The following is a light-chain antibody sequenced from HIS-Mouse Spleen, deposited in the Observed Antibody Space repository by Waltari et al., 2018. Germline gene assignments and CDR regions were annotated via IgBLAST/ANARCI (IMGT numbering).Light chain of an antibody. CDR1: SSDAGSYNL. V-gene: IGLV2-23*01. CDR2: EGS. J-gene: IGLJ3*02. Sequence: QSALTQPASVSGSPGQSITISCTGTSSDAGSYNLVSWYQQHPGKAPKLMIYEGSKRPSGVSNRFSGSKSGNTASLTISGLQAEDEADYYCCSYAGRVFGGGTKLTVL. CDR3: CSYAGRV.